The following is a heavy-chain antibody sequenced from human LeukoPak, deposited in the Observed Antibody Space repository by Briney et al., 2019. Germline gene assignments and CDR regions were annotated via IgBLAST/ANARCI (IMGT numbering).Heavy chain of an antibody. CDR1: GYSFTSYW. Sequence: GESLKISCKGFGYSFTSYWIGWVRQMPGKGLEWMGIIYPGDSDTRYSPSFQGQVTISADKPINTAYLQWSSLKASDTAMYYCARLKDYDMDVWGQGTTVTVSS. J-gene: IGHJ6*02. CDR3: ARLKDYDMDV. CDR2: IYPGDSDT. V-gene: IGHV5-51*01.